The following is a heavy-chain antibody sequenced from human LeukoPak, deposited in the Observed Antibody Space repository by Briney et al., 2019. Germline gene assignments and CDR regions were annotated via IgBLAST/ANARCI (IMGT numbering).Heavy chain of an antibody. CDR3: ARDRSSSAGFDY. J-gene: IGHJ4*02. D-gene: IGHD2-2*01. Sequence: SETLSLTCTVSGGSISSYYWSWIRQPPGKGLEWIGYIFYSGSTNYNPSLKSRVTISVDTSKNQFYLKLSSVTAADTAVYYCARDRSSSAGFDYWGQGTLVTVSS. CDR2: IFYSGST. CDR1: GGSISSYY. V-gene: IGHV4-59*01.